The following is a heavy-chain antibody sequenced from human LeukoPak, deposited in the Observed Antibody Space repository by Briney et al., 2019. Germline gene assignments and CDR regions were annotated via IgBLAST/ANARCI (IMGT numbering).Heavy chain of an antibody. CDR1: GASIDSHSW. J-gene: IGHJ4*02. CDR2: IYHSGGA. Sequence: SGTLSLTCAVSGASIDSHSWWSWVRQPPGMGLEWIGEIYHSGGANYKPSLKSRVTMSVDTSKNHFSLKLTSVTAADTAVYYCAYNRNFALDNWGQGTLVTVSS. D-gene: IGHD1-14*01. V-gene: IGHV4-4*02. CDR3: AYNRNFALDN.